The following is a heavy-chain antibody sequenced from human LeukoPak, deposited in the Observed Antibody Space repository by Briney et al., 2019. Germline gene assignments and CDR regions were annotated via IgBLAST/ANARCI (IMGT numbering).Heavy chain of an antibody. J-gene: IGHJ4*02. CDR1: GGSFSGYY. D-gene: IGHD3/OR15-3a*01. V-gene: IGHV4-34*01. CDR3: ARQTGSGLFILP. Sequence: SETLSLTCAAYGGSFSGYYWSWIRQPPGKGLEWIGEINHSGSTNYNPSLKSRVTISVDTSKNQFSLKLTSVTAADTAVYYCARQTGSGLFILPGGQGTLVTVSS. CDR2: INHSGST.